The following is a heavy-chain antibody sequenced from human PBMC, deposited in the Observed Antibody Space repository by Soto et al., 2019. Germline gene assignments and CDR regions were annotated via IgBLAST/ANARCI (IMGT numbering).Heavy chain of an antibody. J-gene: IGHJ5*02. CDR2: ISAYTGHT. V-gene: IGHV1-18*01. Sequence: ASVKVSCKASGYTFTSYGVSWVRQAPGQGLEWMGWISAYTGHTNYAQKLQGRVTMTTDTSTSTAYMELRSLSSVTAADTAVYYCARDRTLTGTTFDPWGQGTLVTVSS. CDR1: GYTFTSYG. D-gene: IGHD1-7*01. CDR3: ARDRTLTGTTFDP.